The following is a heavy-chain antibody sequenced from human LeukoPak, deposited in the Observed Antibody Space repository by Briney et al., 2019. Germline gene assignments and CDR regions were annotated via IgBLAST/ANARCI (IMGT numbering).Heavy chain of an antibody. V-gene: IGHV4-39*01. CDR3: ARFKGGTGFDY. CDR1: GGSINTTDFD. D-gene: IGHD1-26*01. Sequence: SETQSLTCAVSGGSINTTDFDWAWIRQPPGQGFEWIATISSSGKAYYYPSLMSRVTISVDTSKNQFSLDVTSVTAADTGLFYCARFKGGTGFDYWGRGILVIVS. J-gene: IGHJ4*02. CDR2: ISSSGKA.